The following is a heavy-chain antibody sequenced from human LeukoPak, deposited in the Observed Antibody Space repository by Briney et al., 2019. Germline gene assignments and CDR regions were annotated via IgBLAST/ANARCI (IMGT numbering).Heavy chain of an antibody. CDR2: ISAYNGNT. J-gene: IGHJ4*02. Sequence: GASVKVSCKASGCTFTSYGISWVRQAAGQGLEWMGWISAYNGNTNYAQKLQGRVTMTTDTSTSTAYMELRSLRSDDTAVYYCARDSLYSGYETIDYWGQGTLVTVSS. D-gene: IGHD5-12*01. V-gene: IGHV1-18*04. CDR1: GCTFTSYG. CDR3: ARDSLYSGYETIDY.